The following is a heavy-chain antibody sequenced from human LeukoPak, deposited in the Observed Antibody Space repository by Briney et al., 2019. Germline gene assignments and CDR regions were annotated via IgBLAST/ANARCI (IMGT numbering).Heavy chain of an antibody. CDR1: GFTFSSDS. CDR3: ARVHYNTAMVDIDY. D-gene: IGHD5-18*01. Sequence: GGSLRRSCAASGFTFSSDSMNWVRQAPGKGLEWVSSISSSSSYIYYADSVKGRFTISRDNGKNSLYLQMNSLRAEDTAVYYCARVHYNTAMVDIDYWGQGTLVTVSS. J-gene: IGHJ4*02. V-gene: IGHV3-21*01. CDR2: ISSSSSYI.